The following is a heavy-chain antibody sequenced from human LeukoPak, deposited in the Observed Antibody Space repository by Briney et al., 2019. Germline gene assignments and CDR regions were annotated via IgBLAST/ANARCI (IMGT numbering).Heavy chain of an antibody. J-gene: IGHJ4*02. Sequence: TGGSLRLFCAASGFTFDDYAMHWVRQAPGKGLEWVSGISWNSGSIGYADSVKGRFTISRDNAKNSLYLQMNSLRAEDTAVYYCARAMSGGSCDWGQGTLVTVSS. V-gene: IGHV3-9*01. CDR3: ARAMSGGSCD. CDR2: ISWNSGSI. D-gene: IGHD2-15*01. CDR1: GFTFDDYA.